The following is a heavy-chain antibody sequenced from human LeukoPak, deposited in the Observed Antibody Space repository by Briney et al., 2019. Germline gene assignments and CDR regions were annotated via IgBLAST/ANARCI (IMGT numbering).Heavy chain of an antibody. J-gene: IGHJ4*02. CDR1: GYTFTSYD. CDR2: MNPNSGNT. CDR3: ARGRGYDSSGYPWSLRTPPKPLFDY. D-gene: IGHD3-22*01. Sequence: ASVKVSCKASGYTFTSYDINWVRQATGQGLEWMGWMNPNSGNTGYAQKFQGRVTMTRNTSISTAYMELSSLRSEDTAVYYCARGRGYDSSGYPWSLRTPPKPLFDYWGQGTLVTVSS. V-gene: IGHV1-8*01.